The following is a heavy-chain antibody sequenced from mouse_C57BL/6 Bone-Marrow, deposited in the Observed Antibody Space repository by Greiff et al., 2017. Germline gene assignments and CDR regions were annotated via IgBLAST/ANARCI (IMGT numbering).Heavy chain of an antibody. CDR2: IYPGSGST. J-gene: IGHJ3*01. Sequence: QVQLQQPGAELVKPGASVKMSCKASGYTFTSYWITWVKQRPGQGLEWIGDIYPGSGSTNYNEKFKSKATMPVDTSSSTAYMQLSSLTSEVSAVYYCARSSGLRFAYWGQGTLVTVSA. V-gene: IGHV1-55*01. CDR3: ARSSGLRFAY. CDR1: GYTFTSYW. D-gene: IGHD2-4*01.